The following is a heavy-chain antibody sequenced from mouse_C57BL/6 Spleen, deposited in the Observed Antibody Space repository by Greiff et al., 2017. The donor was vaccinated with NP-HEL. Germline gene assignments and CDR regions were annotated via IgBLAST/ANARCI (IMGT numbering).Heavy chain of an antibody. Sequence: DVKLQESGGGLVQPGGSLKLSCAASGFTFSDYGMAWVRQAPRKGPEWVAFISNLAYSIYYADTVTGRFTISRENAKNTLYLEMSSLRSEDTAMYYCARRGIYYGNYDAMDYWGQGTSVTVSS. CDR2: ISNLAYSI. V-gene: IGHV5-15*04. CDR3: ARRGIYYGNYDAMDY. J-gene: IGHJ4*01. CDR1: GFTFSDYG. D-gene: IGHD2-1*01.